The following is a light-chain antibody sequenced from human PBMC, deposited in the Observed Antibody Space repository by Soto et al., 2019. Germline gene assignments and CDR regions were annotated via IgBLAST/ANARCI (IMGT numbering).Light chain of an antibody. CDR3: SSYVGSTKEG. V-gene: IGLV2-8*01. CDR2: EVS. J-gene: IGLJ1*01. Sequence: QSVLTQPPSASGSPGQSVTISCTGTSSDVGGYNYVSWYQQHPGKAPKLMIYEVSKRPSGVPDRFSGSKSGNTASLTVSGLQAEDEADYYCSSYVGSTKEGFGTGTKVTVL. CDR1: SSDVGGYNY.